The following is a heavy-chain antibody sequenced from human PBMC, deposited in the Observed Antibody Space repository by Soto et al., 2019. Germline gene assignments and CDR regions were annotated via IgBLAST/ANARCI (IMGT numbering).Heavy chain of an antibody. Sequence: PSETLSLTCTVSGGSISSYYWSWIRQPPGKGLEWIGYIYYSGSTNYNPSLKSRVTISVDTSKNQFSLKLSSVTAADTAVYYCAREGRAGTRGWFAPWGQGTPVTVSS. J-gene: IGHJ5*02. D-gene: IGHD3-10*01. V-gene: IGHV4-59*01. CDR3: AREGRAGTRGWFAP. CDR2: IYYSGST. CDR1: GGSISSYY.